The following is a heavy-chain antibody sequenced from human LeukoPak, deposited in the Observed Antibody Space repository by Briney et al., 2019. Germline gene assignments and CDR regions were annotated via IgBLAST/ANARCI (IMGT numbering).Heavy chain of an antibody. CDR2: IYYSGST. CDR1: GGSISSGGYY. D-gene: IGHD3-22*01. V-gene: IGHV4-31*03. CDR3: SRGVYYDSSGCLFDY. Sequence: PSETLSLTCTVSGGSISSGGYYWSWIRQHPGKGLEWIGYIYYSGSTYYNPSLMSRVTISVDTSKNQFSLKLSSVTAADTAVYYRSRGVYYDSSGCLFDYWGQGTLVTVSS. J-gene: IGHJ4*02.